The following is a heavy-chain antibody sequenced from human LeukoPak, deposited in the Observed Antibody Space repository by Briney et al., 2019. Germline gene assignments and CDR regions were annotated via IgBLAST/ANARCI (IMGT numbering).Heavy chain of an antibody. V-gene: IGHV4-59*01. J-gene: IGHJ4*02. CDR2: IYYSGNT. CDR1: GGSISSYY. Sequence: SETLSLTCTVSGGSISSYYWTWIRQPPGKGLEWIGHIYYSGNTNYNPSLKSRVTISVDTSRNQFSLKLSSVTAADTAAYYCARRQCSGGNCYYNYWGRGTLVTVSS. D-gene: IGHD2-15*01. CDR3: ARRQCSGGNCYYNY.